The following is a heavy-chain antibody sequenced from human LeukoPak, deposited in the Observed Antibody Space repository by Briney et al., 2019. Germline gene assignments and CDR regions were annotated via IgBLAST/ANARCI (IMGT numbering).Heavy chain of an antibody. J-gene: IGHJ2*01. CDR2: ISSSGNYM. D-gene: IGHD1-26*01. Sequence: GGSLRLSCAASGFTFSGYSMSWVRQAPGKGLEWVSSISSSGNYMYYADSVKGRFTISRDNAKNSLFLQMNSLRAEDTAVYYCAREGEYNGSYRRYFDFWGRGTLVTVSS. CDR1: GFTFSGYS. V-gene: IGHV3-21*01. CDR3: AREGEYNGSYRRYFDF.